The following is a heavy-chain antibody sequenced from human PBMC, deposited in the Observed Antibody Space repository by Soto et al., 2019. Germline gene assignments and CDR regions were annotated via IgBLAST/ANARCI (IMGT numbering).Heavy chain of an antibody. J-gene: IGHJ4*02. V-gene: IGHV3-30*18. CDR1: GFTFSSYG. CDR2: ISYDGSNK. CDR3: AKLMFGELSSLDY. Sequence: QVQLVESGGGVVQPGRSLRLSCAASGFTFSSYGLHWVRQAPGKGLEWVAVISYDGSNKYYADSVKGRFTISRDNSKNTLYLQMNSLRAEDTAVYYCAKLMFGELSSLDYWGQGTLVTVSS. D-gene: IGHD3-10*02.